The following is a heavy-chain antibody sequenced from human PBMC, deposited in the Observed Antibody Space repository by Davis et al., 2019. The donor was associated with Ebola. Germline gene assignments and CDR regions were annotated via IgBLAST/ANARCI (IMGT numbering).Heavy chain of an antibody. D-gene: IGHD6-19*01. CDR1: GGSFSGYY. Sequence: SETLSLTCAVYGGSFSGYYWSWIRQPPGKGLEWIGEINHSGSTTYNPSLKSRVTISVDTSKNQFSLKLSSVTAADTAVYYCARKYSSGWPTFDYWGQGTLVTVSS. J-gene: IGHJ4*02. V-gene: IGHV4-34*01. CDR3: ARKYSSGWPTFDY. CDR2: INHSGST.